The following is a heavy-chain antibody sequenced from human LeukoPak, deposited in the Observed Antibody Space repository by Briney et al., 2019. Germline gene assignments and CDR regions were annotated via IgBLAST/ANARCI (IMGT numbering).Heavy chain of an antibody. V-gene: IGHV3-7*01. CDR1: GFSFSSYW. CDR3: ARDRCRSRCCYLRYGMDI. D-gene: IGHD2-15*01. Sequence: GGSLRLSCAASGFSFSSYWVRWVRQAPGKGLEWVANIKQDGSEKQCVGSVRGRFSISSDNVKNSLYLQMNSLGVEDTAGYYCARDRCRSRCCYLRYGMDISGQGAPVT. CDR2: IKQDGSEK. J-gene: IGHJ6*02.